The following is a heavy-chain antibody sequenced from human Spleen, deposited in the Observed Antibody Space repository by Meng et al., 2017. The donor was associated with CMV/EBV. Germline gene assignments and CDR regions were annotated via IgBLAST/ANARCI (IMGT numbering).Heavy chain of an antibody. CDR3: AKDQSPLWLSDY. CDR1: GGSFSGYY. Sequence: ETLSLTCAVYGGSFSGYYWSWIRQPPGKGLEWVSVISGSGGSTYYADSVKGRFTISRDNSKNTLYLQMNSLRAEDTAVYYCAKDQSPLWLSDYWGQGTLVTVSS. J-gene: IGHJ4*02. V-gene: IGHV3-23*01. D-gene: IGHD3-10*01. CDR2: ISGSGGST.